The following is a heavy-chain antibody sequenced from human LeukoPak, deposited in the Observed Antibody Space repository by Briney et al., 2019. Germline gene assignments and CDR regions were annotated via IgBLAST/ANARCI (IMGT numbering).Heavy chain of an antibody. J-gene: IGHJ6*03. CDR2: IYYSGST. Sequence: SETLSLTCTVSGGSISSGGYYWSWIRQHPGKGLGWIGYIYYSGSTYYNPSLKSRVTISVDTSKNQFSLKLSSVTAADTAVYYCARVVSSGYYYYYMDVWGKGTTVTVYS. CDR3: ARVVSSGYYYYYMDV. D-gene: IGHD1-14*01. V-gene: IGHV4-31*03. CDR1: GGSISSGGYY.